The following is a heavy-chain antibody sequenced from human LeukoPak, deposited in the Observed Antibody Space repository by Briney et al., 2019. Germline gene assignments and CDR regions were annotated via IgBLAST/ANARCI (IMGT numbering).Heavy chain of an antibody. V-gene: IGHV4-38-2*02. CDR1: GYSISSGYY. Sequence: PSETLSLTCTVSGYSISSGYYWGWIRQPPGKGLEWIGSIYHSGSTYYNPSLKSRVTISVDTSKNQFSLKLSSVTAADTAVYYCARDRGGDYWGQGTLVTVSS. CDR3: ARDRGGDY. CDR2: IYHSGST. J-gene: IGHJ4*02. D-gene: IGHD3-16*01.